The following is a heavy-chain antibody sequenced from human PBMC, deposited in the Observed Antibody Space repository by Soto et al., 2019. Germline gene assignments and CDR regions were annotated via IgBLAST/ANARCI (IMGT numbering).Heavy chain of an antibody. CDR3: AKDLRDWHPPTMDY. CDR1: GFTFSSYG. J-gene: IGHJ4*02. D-gene: IGHD5-12*01. CDR2: ISYDGSNN. V-gene: IGHV3-30*18. Sequence: QVQLVESGGGVVQPGRSLRLSCAASGFTFSSYGMHWVRQAPGKGLEWVAVISYDGSNNYYADSVKGRFTISRDNSKNTLYLQMNSLRAKDTAVYYCAKDLRDWHPPTMDYWGQGTLVTVSA.